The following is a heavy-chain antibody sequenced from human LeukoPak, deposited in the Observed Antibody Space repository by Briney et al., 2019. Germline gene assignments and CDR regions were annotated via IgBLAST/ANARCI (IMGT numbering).Heavy chain of an antibody. J-gene: IGHJ2*01. CDR1: GGSFSGYY. Sequence: SETLSLTCAVYGGSFSGYYWSWIRQPPGKGLEWIGEINHSGSTNYNPSLKSRVTISVDTSKNQSSLKLSSVTAADTAVYYCASRYGGNSCFDLWARGTLVTVSS. D-gene: IGHD4-23*01. V-gene: IGHV4-34*01. CDR2: INHSGST. CDR3: ASRYGGNSCFDL.